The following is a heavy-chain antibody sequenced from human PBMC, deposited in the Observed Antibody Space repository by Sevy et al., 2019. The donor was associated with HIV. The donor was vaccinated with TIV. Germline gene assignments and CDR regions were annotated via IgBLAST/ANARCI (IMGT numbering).Heavy chain of an antibody. CDR1: GFTFSSYG. J-gene: IGHJ6*02. CDR3: AKGPHRSTSNPGDCYYYYGMDV. V-gene: IGHV3-30*18. CDR2: ISYDGSNK. Sequence: GGSLRLSCAASGFTFSSYGMHWVRQAPGNGLEWVAVISYDGSNKYYADSVKGGFTISRDNSKNTLYLQMNSLKAEDTDVYYCAKGPHRSTSNPGDCYYYYGMDVWGQGTAVTVSS. D-gene: IGHD2-2*01.